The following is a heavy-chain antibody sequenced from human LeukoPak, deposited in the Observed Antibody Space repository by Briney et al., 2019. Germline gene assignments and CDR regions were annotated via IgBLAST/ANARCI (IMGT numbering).Heavy chain of an antibody. CDR3: ARDRRAGQSGYWFDP. D-gene: IGHD3-22*01. CDR1: GGSISSYY. CDR2: IYYSGST. Sequence: PSETLSLTCTVSGGSISSYYWSWLRQPPGKGLEWLGYIYYSGSTFYNPSLKSRVTISVDTSKNQFSLKLTSVTAADTAVYYCARDRRAGQSGYWFDPWGQGTLVTVSS. V-gene: IGHV4-59*01. J-gene: IGHJ5*02.